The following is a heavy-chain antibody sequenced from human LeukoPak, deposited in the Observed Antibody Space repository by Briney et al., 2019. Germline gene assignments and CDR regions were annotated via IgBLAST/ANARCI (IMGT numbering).Heavy chain of an antibody. D-gene: IGHD4-11*01. Sequence: GGSLRLSCAASGFAFSGYKMHWVRQAPARGLVWVSRINNDGTSTNYADSVKGRFTISRDNAKNTLYLQMNSLRAEDTAVYYCARTPTVTVTTGGSDYWGQGTLVTVSS. J-gene: IGHJ4*02. CDR1: GFAFSGYK. V-gene: IGHV3-74*01. CDR3: ARTPTVTVTTGGSDY. CDR2: INNDGTST.